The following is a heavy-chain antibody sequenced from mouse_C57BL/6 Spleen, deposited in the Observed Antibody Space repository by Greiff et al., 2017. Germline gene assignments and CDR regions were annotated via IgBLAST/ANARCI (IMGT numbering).Heavy chain of an antibody. J-gene: IGHJ4*01. CDR2: IYPGSGST. CDR1: GYTFTSYW. CDR3: AREDYYGSSSRDYYAMDY. Sequence: QVQLQQPGAELVKPGASVKMSCKASGYTFTSYWITWVKQRPGQGLEWIGDIYPGSGSTNYNEKFKSKATLTVDTSSSTAYMQLSSLTSEDSAVYYCAREDYYGSSSRDYYAMDYWGQGTSVTVSS. V-gene: IGHV1-55*01. D-gene: IGHD1-1*01.